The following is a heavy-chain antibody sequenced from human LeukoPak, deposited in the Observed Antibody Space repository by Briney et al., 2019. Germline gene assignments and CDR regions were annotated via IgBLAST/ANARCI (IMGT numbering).Heavy chain of an antibody. Sequence: KPGGSLRLSCAASGFTFSSYEMNWVRQAPGKGLEWVGRIKSKTDGGTTDYAAPVKGRFTISRDDSKNTLYLQMNSLKTEDTAVYYCAKVGGYTYGSDPFDIWGQGTMVTVSS. CDR1: GFTFSSYE. D-gene: IGHD5-18*01. V-gene: IGHV3-15*01. J-gene: IGHJ3*02. CDR2: IKSKTDGGTT. CDR3: AKVGGYTYGSDPFDI.